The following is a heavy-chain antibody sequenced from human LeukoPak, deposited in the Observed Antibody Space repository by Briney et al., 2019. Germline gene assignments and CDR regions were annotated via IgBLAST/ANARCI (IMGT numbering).Heavy chain of an antibody. Sequence: KPSETLSLTCTVSGGSISSSSYYWGWIRQSPGKGLEWIGEINHSGSTDYNPSLKSRVTISVDTSKRQFSLNLRSVTAADTAVYYCASHCNGGRCYSDYYYYMDVWGKGTTVTVSS. CDR2: INHSGST. CDR1: GGSISSSSYY. J-gene: IGHJ6*03. CDR3: ASHCNGGRCYSDYYYYMDV. D-gene: IGHD2-15*01. V-gene: IGHV4-39*07.